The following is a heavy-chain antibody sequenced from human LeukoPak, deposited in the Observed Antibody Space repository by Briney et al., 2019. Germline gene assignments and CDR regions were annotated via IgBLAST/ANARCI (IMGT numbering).Heavy chain of an antibody. D-gene: IGHD5-24*01. CDR1: GGSISSYY. Sequence: LETLSLTCTVSGGSISSYYWSWVRQPPGKGLEWIGYIYTSGSTNYNPSLKSRVTISVDTSKNQFSLKLSSVTAADTAVYYCARHERVESNLYYYYYMDVWGKGTTVTASS. CDR2: IYTSGST. J-gene: IGHJ6*03. V-gene: IGHV4-4*09. CDR3: ARHERVESNLYYYYYMDV.